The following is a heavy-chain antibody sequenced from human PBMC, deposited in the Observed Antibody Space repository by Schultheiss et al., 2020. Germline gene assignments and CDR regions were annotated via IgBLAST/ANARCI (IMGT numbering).Heavy chain of an antibody. J-gene: IGHJ6*02. V-gene: IGHV3-30*03. CDR2: ISYDGSNK. D-gene: IGHD6-6*01. Sequence: GGSLRLSCAASGFTFSSYGMHWVRQAPGKGLEWVAVISYDGSNKYYADSVKGRFTISRDNSKNTLYLQMNSLRAEDTAVYYCAREGIAARPDYYYGMDVWGQGTTVTSP. CDR3: AREGIAARPDYYYGMDV. CDR1: GFTFSSYG.